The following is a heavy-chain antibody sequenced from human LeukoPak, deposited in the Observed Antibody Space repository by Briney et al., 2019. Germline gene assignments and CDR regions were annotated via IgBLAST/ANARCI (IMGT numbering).Heavy chain of an antibody. CDR3: AKLIDYGSGSSHPPDY. D-gene: IGHD3-10*01. CDR2: ISGSGGST. CDR1: GFTFSSYA. V-gene: IGHV3-23*01. J-gene: IGHJ4*02. Sequence: GGSLRLSCAASGFTFSSYAMSWARKAPGKGLEWVSAISGSGGSTYYADSVKGRFTISRDNSKNTLYLQMNSLRAEDTAVYYCAKLIDYGSGSSHPPDYWGQGTLVTVSS.